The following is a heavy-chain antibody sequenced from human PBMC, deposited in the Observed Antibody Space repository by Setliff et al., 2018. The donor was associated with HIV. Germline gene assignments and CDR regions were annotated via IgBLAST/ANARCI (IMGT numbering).Heavy chain of an antibody. J-gene: IGHJ4*01. CDR1: GFTFSSAW. Sequence: QPGGSLRLSCAASGFTFSSAWMGWVRQAPAKGLEWVANISPDGSATYYVDSVKGRFTISRDNAKNSVFLQMTRLRGEDTGVYYCARLGTARSFDIWGLGTLVTVSS. CDR3: ARLGTARSFDI. D-gene: IGHD7-27*01. V-gene: IGHV3-7*01. CDR2: ISPDGSAT.